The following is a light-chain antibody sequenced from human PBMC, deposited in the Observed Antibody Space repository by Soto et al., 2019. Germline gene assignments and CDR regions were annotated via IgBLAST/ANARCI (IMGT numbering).Light chain of an antibody. CDR3: QQSYSSPRT. J-gene: IGKJ2*01. CDR2: AAF. Sequence: DIPMTQSPSSLSASVGDRVTITCRASQSISSYLNWYQQKPGKAPKLLIYAAFSLQSGVPSRFSGSGSGTDFTLTISSLQPEDFATYYCQQSYSSPRTFGQGTNLEIK. CDR1: QSISSY. V-gene: IGKV1-39*01.